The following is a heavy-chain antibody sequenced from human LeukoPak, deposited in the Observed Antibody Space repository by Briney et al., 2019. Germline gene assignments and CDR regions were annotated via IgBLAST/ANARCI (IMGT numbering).Heavy chain of an antibody. J-gene: IGHJ4*02. D-gene: IGHD3-3*01. CDR2: INHSGST. CDR1: GGSFSGYY. V-gene: IGHV4-34*01. Sequence: PSETLSLTRAVYGGSFSGYYWSWIRQPPGKGLEWIGEINHSGSTNYNPSLKSRVTISVDTSKNQFSLKLSSVTAADTAVYYCAGMDYDFWSGYSTLDYWGQGTLVTVSS. CDR3: AGMDYDFWSGYSTLDY.